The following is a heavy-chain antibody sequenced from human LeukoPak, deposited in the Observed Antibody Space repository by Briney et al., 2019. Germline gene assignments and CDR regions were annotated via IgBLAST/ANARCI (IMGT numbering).Heavy chain of an antibody. V-gene: IGHV3-48*03. J-gene: IGHJ5*02. D-gene: IGHD6-19*01. CDR3: ARAPGKQWLGNWFDP. Sequence: GGSLRLSCAVSGFTLNSYEMNWVRQAPGKGLEWVSYISNSGSTIYYADSVKGRFTISRDTAKNSLYLQMNSLRAEDTAVYYCARAPGKQWLGNWFDPWGKGTLVTVSS. CDR2: ISNSGSTI. CDR1: GFTLNSYE.